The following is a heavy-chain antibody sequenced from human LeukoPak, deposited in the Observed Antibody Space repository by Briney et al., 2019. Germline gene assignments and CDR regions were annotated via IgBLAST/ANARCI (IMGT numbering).Heavy chain of an antibody. CDR3: AKDPRNHGSGTDAFDI. CDR2: ISGSGVST. V-gene: IGHV3-23*01. Sequence: PGGSLRLSCAASGFTFSSYAMGWVRQAPGKGLEWVSAISGSGVSTYYADSVKGRFIIPRDNSKNTLYLQMNSLRAEDTAMYHCAKDPRNHGSGTDAFDIWGQGTMVTVSS. D-gene: IGHD3-10*01. CDR1: GFTFSSYA. J-gene: IGHJ3*02.